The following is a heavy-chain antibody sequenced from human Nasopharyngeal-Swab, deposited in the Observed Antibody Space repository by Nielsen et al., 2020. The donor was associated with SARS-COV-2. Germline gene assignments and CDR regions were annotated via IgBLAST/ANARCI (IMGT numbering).Heavy chain of an antibody. CDR3: ARGKTGILEWLLPDEMIYGMDV. D-gene: IGHD3-3*01. J-gene: IGHJ6*02. CDR2: IYHSGST. Sequence: VRQAPGKGLEWLGEIYHSGSTNYNPSLKSRVTISVDKSKNQFSLKLSSVTAADTAVYYCARGKTGILEWLLPDEMIYGMDVWGQGTTVTVSS. V-gene: IGHV4-4*02.